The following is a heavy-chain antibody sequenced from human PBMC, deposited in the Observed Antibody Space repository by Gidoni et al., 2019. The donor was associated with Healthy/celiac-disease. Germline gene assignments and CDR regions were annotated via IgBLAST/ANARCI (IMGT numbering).Heavy chain of an antibody. D-gene: IGHD6-13*01. V-gene: IGHV1-2*02. CDR2: INPNSGGT. CDR1: GYTFTGYY. CDR3: ARVIAAAGIDYYGMDV. J-gene: IGHJ6*02. Sequence: QVQLVQSGAEVKKPGASAKVSCKASGYTFTGYYMHWVRQAPGQGLEWMGWINPNSGGTNYAQKFQGRVTMTRDTSISTAYMELSRLRSDDTAVYYCARVIAAAGIDYYGMDVWGQGTTVTVSS.